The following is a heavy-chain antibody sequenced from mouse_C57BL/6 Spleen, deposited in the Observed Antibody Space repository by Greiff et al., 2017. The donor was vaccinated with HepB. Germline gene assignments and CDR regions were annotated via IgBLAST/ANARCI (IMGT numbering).Heavy chain of an antibody. CDR1: GYTFTSYW. CDR3: ARHDYDGAWFAY. V-gene: IGHV1-55*01. J-gene: IGHJ3*01. CDR2: IYPGSGST. Sequence: QVQLQQPGAELVKPGASVKMSCKASGYTFTSYWITWVKQRPVQGLEWIGDIYPGSGSTNYNEKFKSKATLTVDTSSSTAYMQLSSLTSEDSAVYYCARHDYDGAWFAYWGQGTLVTVSA. D-gene: IGHD2-4*01.